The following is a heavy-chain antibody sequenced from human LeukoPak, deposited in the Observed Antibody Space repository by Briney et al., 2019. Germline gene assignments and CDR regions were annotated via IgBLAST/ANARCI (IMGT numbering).Heavy chain of an antibody. D-gene: IGHD2-2*01. Sequence: SETLSLTCAVYGGSFSGYYWSWIRQPPGKGLEWIGEINHSGSTNYNPSLKSRVTISVDTSKNQFSLRLSSVTAADTAVYYCARPQGATAMVAFGIWGQGTMVTVSS. CDR2: INHSGST. CDR1: GGSFSGYY. CDR3: ARPQGATAMVAFGI. J-gene: IGHJ3*02. V-gene: IGHV4-34*01.